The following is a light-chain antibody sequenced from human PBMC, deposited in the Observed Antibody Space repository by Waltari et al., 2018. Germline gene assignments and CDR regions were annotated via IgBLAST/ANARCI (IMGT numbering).Light chain of an antibody. J-gene: IGLJ1*01. CDR1: SGGVTSGHY. CDR2: DTS. V-gene: IGLV7-46*01. CDR3: LLSYSGARLYV. Sequence: AVVTQEPSLTGSPGGTVSLAGGSSSGGVTSGHYPYWFQQKPGKAPRTLIYDTSYKHSWRPARFSGSRLGGKAALTLSGAQPEYEAEYYCLLSYSGARLYVFGTGSTVTVL.